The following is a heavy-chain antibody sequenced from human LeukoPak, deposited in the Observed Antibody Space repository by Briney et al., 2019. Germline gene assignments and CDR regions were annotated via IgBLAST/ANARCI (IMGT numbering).Heavy chain of an antibody. CDR2: ICQRSSVL. Sequence: GGSLRLSCGASGFTFSDYGMNWLRQAPGKGLEWIAYICQRSSVLHYADSVKGRFTISRDNSKNTLYLQTNSLRAEDTAVYYCASFLGGVPAAIRFDYWGQGTLVTVSS. D-gene: IGHD2-2*01. V-gene: IGHV3-48*01. J-gene: IGHJ4*02. CDR3: ASFLGGVPAAIRFDY. CDR1: GFTFSDYG.